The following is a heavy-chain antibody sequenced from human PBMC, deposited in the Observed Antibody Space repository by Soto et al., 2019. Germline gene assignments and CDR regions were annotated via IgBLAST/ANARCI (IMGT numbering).Heavy chain of an antibody. V-gene: IGHV1-2*02. Sequence: ASVKVSCKASGYTFTGYYMHWVRQAPGQGLEWMGWINPNSGGTNYAQKFQGRVTMTRDTSISTAYMELSRLRSDDTAVYYCARGTIVVVPAAIWFDPWGQGTLLTVSS. CDR1: GYTFTGYY. CDR2: INPNSGGT. J-gene: IGHJ5*02. CDR3: ARGTIVVVPAAIWFDP. D-gene: IGHD2-2*01.